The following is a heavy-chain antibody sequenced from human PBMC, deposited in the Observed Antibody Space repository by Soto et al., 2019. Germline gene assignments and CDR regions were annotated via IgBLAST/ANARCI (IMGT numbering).Heavy chain of an antibody. CDR1: XXXXXXXW. J-gene: IGHJ6*03. V-gene: IGHV3-74*01. Sequence: EVQLVESGGGXXXXGGXXXXXCAASXXXXXXXWMHXXXQAPGKGLVWVSRINSDGTTTTYADSVKGRFTISRDNAKNTLYVEMTSLRAEDTAVYYCARVGTGYYYKDVWGKGTTVTVSS. CDR2: INSDGTTT. CDR3: ARVGTGYYYKDV. D-gene: IGHD1-1*01.